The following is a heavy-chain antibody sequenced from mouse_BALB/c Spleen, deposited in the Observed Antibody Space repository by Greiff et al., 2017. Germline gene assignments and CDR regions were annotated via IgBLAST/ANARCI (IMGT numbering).Heavy chain of an antibody. CDR2: INPSTGGT. D-gene: IGHD4-1*02. CDR1: GYTFTSYY. CDR3: TRSGQLGPYCAFDY. J-gene: IGHJ4*01. V-gene: IGHV1S81*02. Sequence: QVQLQQPGAELVKPGASVKLSCKASGYTFTSYYMYWVKQRPGQGLEWIGGINPSTGGTNFNEKFKSKATLTVDKASSTAYMQLSSLTSEDSAVYYSTRSGQLGPYCAFDYWGQGTSVTVSS.